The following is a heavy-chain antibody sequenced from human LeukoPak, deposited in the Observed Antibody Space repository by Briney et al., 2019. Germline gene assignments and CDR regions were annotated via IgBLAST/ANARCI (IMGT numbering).Heavy chain of an antibody. Sequence: PGGSLRLSCAASGFTFRNYWMSWVRQAPGKGLEWVSVIYSGGSTYYADSVKDRFTISRDNSKNTLYLQMNSLRAEDTAVYYCARDRMYVWGSYRFNWFDPWGQGTLVTVSS. CDR2: IYSGGST. J-gene: IGHJ5*02. CDR3: ARDRMYVWGSYRFNWFDP. D-gene: IGHD3-16*02. CDR1: GFTFRNYW. V-gene: IGHV3-66*01.